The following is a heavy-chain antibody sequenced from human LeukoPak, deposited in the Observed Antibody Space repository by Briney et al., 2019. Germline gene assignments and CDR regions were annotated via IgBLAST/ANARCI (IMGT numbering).Heavy chain of an antibody. CDR2: IYPADSDI. V-gene: IGHV5-51*01. D-gene: IGHD2-15*01. Sequence: GESLKISCKGSGYSINNYRIGWVRQMPGKGLEWMGIIYPADSDIRYSPSFQGQVTISADKSISTAYLQWSSLKASDIAMYYCARQEYCSGGSCYTWFDPWGQGTLVTVSS. J-gene: IGHJ5*02. CDR3: ARQEYCSGGSCYTWFDP. CDR1: GYSINNYR.